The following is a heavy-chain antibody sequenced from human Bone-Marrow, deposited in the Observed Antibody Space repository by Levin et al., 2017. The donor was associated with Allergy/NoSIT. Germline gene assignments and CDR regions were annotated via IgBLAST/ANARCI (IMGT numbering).Heavy chain of an antibody. CDR3: ARGRSLFGLDV. CDR2: MYSSGSS. J-gene: IGHJ6*02. D-gene: IGHD3-10*01. CDR1: GDSINNNF. V-gene: IGHV4-4*07. Sequence: SETLSLTCNVSGDSINNNFWAWIRQPAGRGLEWIGRMYSSGSSNLNSSLKSRLNMSLDLPTNTFSLKLTAVTAADTAVYFCARGRSLFGLDVWGRGTAVTVS.